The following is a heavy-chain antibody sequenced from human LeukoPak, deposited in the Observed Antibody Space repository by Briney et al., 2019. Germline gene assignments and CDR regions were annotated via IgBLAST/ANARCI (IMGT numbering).Heavy chain of an antibody. V-gene: IGHV4-34*01. CDR2: INHSRST. J-gene: IGHJ4*02. Sequence: TSETLSLTCAVYGGSFSGYYWSWIRQPPGKGLEWIGEINHSRSTNYNPSLKSRVTISVDTSKNQFSLKLSSVTAADTAVYYCARGLSAIVYWGQGTLVTVSS. D-gene: IGHD2-15*01. CDR3: ARGLSAIVY. CDR1: GGSFSGYY.